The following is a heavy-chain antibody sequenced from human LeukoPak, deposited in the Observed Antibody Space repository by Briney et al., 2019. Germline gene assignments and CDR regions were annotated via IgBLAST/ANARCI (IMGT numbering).Heavy chain of an antibody. CDR2: INPNSGGT. CDR1: GGTFSSYA. J-gene: IGHJ4*02. CDR3: ARDHAVSSGWYHDY. Sequence: ASVKVSCKASGGTFSSYAISWVRQAPGQGLEWMGWINPNSGGTNYAQKFQGRVTMTRDTSISTAYMELSRLRSDDTAVYYCARDHAVSSGWYHDYWGQGTLVTVSS. D-gene: IGHD6-19*01. V-gene: IGHV1-2*02.